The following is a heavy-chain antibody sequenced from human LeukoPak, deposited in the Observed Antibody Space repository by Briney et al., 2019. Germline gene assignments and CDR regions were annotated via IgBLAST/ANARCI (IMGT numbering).Heavy chain of an antibody. CDR3: AREASGWFQYYYYYYMDV. Sequence: PGGSLRLSXAASGFTFDDYGMSWVRQAPGKGLEWVSGINWNGGSTGYADSVKGRFTISRDNAKNSLYLQMNSLRAEDTALYYCAREASGWFQYYYYYYMDVWGKGTTVTVSS. CDR1: GFTFDDYG. V-gene: IGHV3-20*04. CDR2: INWNGGST. J-gene: IGHJ6*03. D-gene: IGHD6-19*01.